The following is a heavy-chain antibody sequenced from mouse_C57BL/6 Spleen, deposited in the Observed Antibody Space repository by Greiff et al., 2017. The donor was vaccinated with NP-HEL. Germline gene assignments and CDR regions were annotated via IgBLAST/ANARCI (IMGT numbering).Heavy chain of an antibody. CDR1: GYTFTDYY. J-gene: IGHJ3*01. CDR2: INPNNGGT. Sequence: VRLQQSGPELVKPGASVKISCKASGYTFTDYYMNWVKQSHGKSLEWIGDINPNNGGTSYNQKFKGKATLTVDKSSSTAYMELRSLTAEDSAVYYCATGAWFAYWGQGTLVTVSA. CDR3: ATGAWFAY. V-gene: IGHV1-26*01. D-gene: IGHD4-1*01.